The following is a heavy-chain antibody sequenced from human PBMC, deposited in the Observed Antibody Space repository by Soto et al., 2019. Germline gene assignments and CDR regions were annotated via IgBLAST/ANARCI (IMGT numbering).Heavy chain of an antibody. J-gene: IGHJ6*02. CDR3: ARRTYYYDSSGYYYLYYYGMDV. V-gene: IGHV4-39*07. D-gene: IGHD3-22*01. CDR1: GGSISSSSYY. CDR2: IHHSGST. Sequence: PSETLSLTCTVSGGSISSSSYYWGWIRQPPGKGLEWIGSIHHSGSTNYNPSLKSRVTISVDTSKNQFSLKLSSVTAADTAVYYCARRTYYYDSSGYYYLYYYGMDVWGQGTTVTVSS.